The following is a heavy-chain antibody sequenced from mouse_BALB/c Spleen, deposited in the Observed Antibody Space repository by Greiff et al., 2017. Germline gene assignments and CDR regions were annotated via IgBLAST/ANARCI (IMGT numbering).Heavy chain of an antibody. V-gene: IGHV1S81*02. D-gene: IGHD1-1*01. J-gene: IGHJ3*01. CDR2: INPSNGRT. Sequence: QVQLQQSGAELVKPGASVKLSCKASGYTFTSYWMHWVKQRPGQGLEWIGEINPSNGRTNYNEKFKSKATLTVDKSSSTAYMQLSSLTSEDSAVYYCANYYGSSYWFAYWGQGTLVTVSA. CDR3: ANYYGSSYWFAY. CDR1: GYTFTSYW.